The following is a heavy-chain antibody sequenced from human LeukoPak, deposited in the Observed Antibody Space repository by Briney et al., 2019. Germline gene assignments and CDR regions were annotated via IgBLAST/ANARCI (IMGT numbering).Heavy chain of an antibody. Sequence: GGSLRPSCAASGFVFTSFGMHWVRQAPGKGLEWVAVISYDGSNKYYADSVKGRFTISRDNSKNTLYLQMNSLRAEDTAVYYCAKATMVRGVLYYGMDVWGQGTTVTVSS. V-gene: IGHV3-30*18. CDR2: ISYDGSNK. CDR3: AKATMVRGVLYYGMDV. D-gene: IGHD3-10*01. J-gene: IGHJ6*02. CDR1: GFVFTSFG.